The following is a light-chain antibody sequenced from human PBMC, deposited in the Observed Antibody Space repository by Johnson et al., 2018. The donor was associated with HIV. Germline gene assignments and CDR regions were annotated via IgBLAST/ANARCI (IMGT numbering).Light chain of an antibody. Sequence: QSVLTQPPSVSAAPGQKVTISCSGSSCDIGNNYVSCHQQFPGTAPKLLIYDNNKRSSGIPDRFSGSKSGTSATLGITGLRTGDEADYYCGTWDISLSAKVFGTGTKVTV. CDR1: SCDIGNNY. CDR3: GTWDISLSAKV. V-gene: IGLV1-51*01. J-gene: IGLJ1*01. CDR2: DNN.